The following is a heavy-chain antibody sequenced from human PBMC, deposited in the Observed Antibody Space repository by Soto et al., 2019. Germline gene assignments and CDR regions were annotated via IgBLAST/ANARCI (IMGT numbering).Heavy chain of an antibody. CDR3: ASCGYYDSSGYTPWYFQH. Sequence: ASVKVSCKASGYTFTNYGISWVRQAPGQGLEWMGWINVYNGNTKCTQKVQGRVTMTTDASTSTAYMELRSLRSEDTAVYYCASCGYYDSSGYTPWYFQHWGQGTLVTVSS. CDR1: GYTFTNYG. D-gene: IGHD3-22*01. CDR2: INVYNGNT. J-gene: IGHJ1*01. V-gene: IGHV1-18*01.